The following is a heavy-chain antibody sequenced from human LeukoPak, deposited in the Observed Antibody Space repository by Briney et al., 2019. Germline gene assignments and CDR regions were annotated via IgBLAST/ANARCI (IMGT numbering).Heavy chain of an antibody. CDR1: GGSISSGGYY. CDR2: IYHSGST. Sequence: PSETLSLTCTVSGGSISSGGYYWSWIRQPPGKGLEWIGYIYHSGSTYYNPSLKSRVTISVDRSKNQFSLKLSSVTAADTAVYYCARWYSVAPWGGQKAHDAFDIWGQGTMVTVSS. V-gene: IGHV4-30-2*01. CDR3: ARWYSVAPWGGQKAHDAFDI. J-gene: IGHJ3*02. D-gene: IGHD2-21*01.